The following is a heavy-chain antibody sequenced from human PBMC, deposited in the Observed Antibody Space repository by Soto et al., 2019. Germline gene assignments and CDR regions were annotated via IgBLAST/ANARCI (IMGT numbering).Heavy chain of an antibody. Sequence: QVQLQESGPGLVKPSETLSLSCTVSGGSVSSGSFYWSWIRQPPGMGLEWIGFVYYIGRTNYNPSLKSRVAISVDTSKNQFSLKLSSVTAADTAVYYCAAGYSTSVFDPWGQGTLVTVSS. V-gene: IGHV4-61*01. CDR2: VYYIGRT. CDR3: AAGYSTSVFDP. CDR1: GGSVSSGSFY. J-gene: IGHJ5*02. D-gene: IGHD6-13*01.